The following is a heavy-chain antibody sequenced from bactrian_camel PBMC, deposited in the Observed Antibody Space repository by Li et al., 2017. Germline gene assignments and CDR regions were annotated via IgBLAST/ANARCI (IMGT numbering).Heavy chain of an antibody. J-gene: IGHJ4*01. Sequence: DVQLVESGGGSVQAGGSLRLSCAAPAYISYCMGWFRQTPGKEREGVATLIISGRSAYYADSVKGRFDISRDSATNTLYLQMNSLKAEDTAVHYCAANVLWAPMPYYWGQGTQVTV. CDR3: AANVLWAPMPYY. CDR1: AYISYC. V-gene: IGHV3S31*01. D-gene: IGHD1*01. CDR2: LIISGRSA.